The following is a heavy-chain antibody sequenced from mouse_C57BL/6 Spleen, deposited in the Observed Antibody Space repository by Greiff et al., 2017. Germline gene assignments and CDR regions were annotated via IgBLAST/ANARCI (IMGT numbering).Heavy chain of an antibody. CDR1: GYTFTSYW. CDR2: IDPSDSYT. Sequence: QVQLQQPGAELVMPGASVKLSCKASGYTFTSYWMHWVKQRPGQGLEWIGEIDPSDSYTNYNQKFKGKSTLTVDKSSSTAYMQLSSLTSEDSAVYYCARRIYDGYLYYAMAYWGQGTSVTVSS. D-gene: IGHD2-3*01. V-gene: IGHV1-69*01. CDR3: ARRIYDGYLYYAMAY. J-gene: IGHJ4*01.